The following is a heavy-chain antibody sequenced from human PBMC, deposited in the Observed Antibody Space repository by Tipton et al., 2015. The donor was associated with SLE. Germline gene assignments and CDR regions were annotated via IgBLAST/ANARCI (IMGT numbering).Heavy chain of an antibody. CDR1: EFTFSSYT. CDR2: ISPTGDYI. V-gene: IGHV3-21*01. D-gene: IGHD3-16*02. Sequence: GSLRLSCAASEFTFSSYTMNWVRQAPGKGLEWVSSISPTGDYINYADSLKGRFTISSDSAKNSLYLQMNSLRAEDTAVYHCATSDYIWWSYRYIDYWGQGTLVTVSS. CDR3: ATSDYIWWSYRYIDY. J-gene: IGHJ4*02.